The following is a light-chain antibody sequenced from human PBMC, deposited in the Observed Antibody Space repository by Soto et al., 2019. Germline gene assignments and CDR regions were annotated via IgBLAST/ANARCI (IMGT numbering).Light chain of an antibody. CDR1: QGISSW. CDR3: QQANSFPYT. V-gene: IGKV1-12*01. CDR2: AAS. J-gene: IGKJ2*01. Sequence: DIQMTQSPSSVSASVGDRVTITCRASQGISSWLAWYQQKPGKAPKLLIFAASSLQSGVPSRFSCSVSGTVVTLAISSMPPEDFATYYCQQANSFPYTFGQGTKLEIK.